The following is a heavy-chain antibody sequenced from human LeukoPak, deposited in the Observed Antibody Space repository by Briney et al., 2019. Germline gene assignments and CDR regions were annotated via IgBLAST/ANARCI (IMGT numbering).Heavy chain of an antibody. CDR2: IYYSGST. Sequence: SETLSLTCTVSGGSISSSSYYWGWIRQPPGKGLEWIGTIYYSGSTYYNPSLKSRVTISVDTSKNQFSLRLNSVTAADTAVYYCARFSQYYDSPTHYLDYWGQGILVTVSS. D-gene: IGHD2/OR15-2a*01. V-gene: IGHV4-39*01. CDR3: ARFSQYYDSPTHYLDY. CDR1: GGSISSSSYY. J-gene: IGHJ4*02.